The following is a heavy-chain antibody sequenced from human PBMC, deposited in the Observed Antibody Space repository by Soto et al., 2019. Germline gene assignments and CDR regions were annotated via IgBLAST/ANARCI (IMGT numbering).Heavy chain of an antibody. D-gene: IGHD3-9*01. CDR3: ARGIKNILTGNNWFDP. J-gene: IGHJ5*02. V-gene: IGHV4-34*01. Sequence: SETLSLTCAVYGGSFSGYYWSWIRQPPGKGLEWIGEINHSGSTNYNPSLKSRVTISVDTSKNQFSLKLSSVTAADTAVYYCARGIKNILTGNNWFDPWGQGTLVTVSS. CDR1: GGSFSGYY. CDR2: INHSGST.